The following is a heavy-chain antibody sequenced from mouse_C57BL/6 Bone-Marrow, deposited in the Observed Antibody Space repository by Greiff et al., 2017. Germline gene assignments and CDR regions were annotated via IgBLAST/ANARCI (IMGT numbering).Heavy chain of an antibody. V-gene: IGHV5-6*02. D-gene: IGHD5-1*01. CDR2: ISSGGSYT. CDR3: ARRSRYLDYVDY. CDR1: GFTFSSYG. J-gene: IGHJ2*01. Sequence: EVNVVESGGDLVKPGGSLKLSCAASGFTFSSYGMSWVRQTPDKRLEWVATISSGGSYTYYPDSVKGRFTISRDNAKNTLYLQMSSLKSEDTAMYYCARRSRYLDYVDYWGQGTTLTVSA.